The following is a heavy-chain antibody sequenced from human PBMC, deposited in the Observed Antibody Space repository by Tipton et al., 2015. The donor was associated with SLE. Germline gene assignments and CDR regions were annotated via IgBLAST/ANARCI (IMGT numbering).Heavy chain of an antibody. Sequence: LRLSCAVYGGSFSGYYWSWIRQPPGKGLEWIGYTFYRGNTDYNPSLKSRVTISLDTSKNQFSLKLSSVTAADTALYFCARHLGAARSPWYYFYGMDVWGQGTTVTVSS. CDR2: TFYRGNT. CDR1: GGSFSGYY. D-gene: IGHD6-6*01. V-gene: IGHV4-59*08. CDR3: ARHLGAARSPWYYFYGMDV. J-gene: IGHJ6*02.